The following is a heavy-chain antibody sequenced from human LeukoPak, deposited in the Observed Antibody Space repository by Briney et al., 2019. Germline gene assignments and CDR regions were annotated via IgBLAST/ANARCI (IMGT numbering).Heavy chain of an antibody. CDR2: IYHSGST. J-gene: IGHJ5*02. CDR1: GGSISSGGYS. V-gene: IGHV4-30-2*01. CDR3: ARDPLGIAVAGST. D-gene: IGHD6-19*01. Sequence: SETLSLTCAVSGGSISSGGYSWSWIRQPPGKGLEWIGYIYHSGSTYYNPSLKSRVTISVDRSKNQFSLKLSSVTAADTAVYYCARDPLGIAVAGSTWGQGTLVTVSS.